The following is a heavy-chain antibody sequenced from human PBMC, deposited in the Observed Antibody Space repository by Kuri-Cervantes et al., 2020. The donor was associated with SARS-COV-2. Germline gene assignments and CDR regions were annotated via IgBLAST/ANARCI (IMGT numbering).Heavy chain of an antibody. J-gene: IGHJ4*02. CDR1: GFTFSSYA. V-gene: IGHV3-23*01. CDR3: AKDRVYCSGGSCPLYY. D-gene: IGHD2-15*01. Sequence: GESLKISCAASGFTFSSYAMSWVRQAPGKGLERVSAISGSGGSTYYADSVKGRFTISRDNSKNTLYLQMNSLRAEDTAVYYCAKDRVYCSGGSCPLYYWGQGTPVTVSS. CDR2: ISGSGGST.